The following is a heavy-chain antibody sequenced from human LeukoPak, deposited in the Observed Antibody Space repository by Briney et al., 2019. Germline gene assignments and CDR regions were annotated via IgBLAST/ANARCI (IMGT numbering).Heavy chain of an antibody. CDR1: GYTFTSYD. J-gene: IGHJ2*01. CDR3: ARGLGDIVVDNWYFDL. D-gene: IGHD2-2*01. V-gene: IGHV1-8*03. Sequence: ASVKVSCKASGYTFTSYDINWVRQATGQGLEWMGWMNPNSGNTGYAQKFQGRVTITRNTSISTAYMELRSLRSEDTAVYYCARGLGDIVVDNWYFDLWGRGTLVTVSS. CDR2: MNPNSGNT.